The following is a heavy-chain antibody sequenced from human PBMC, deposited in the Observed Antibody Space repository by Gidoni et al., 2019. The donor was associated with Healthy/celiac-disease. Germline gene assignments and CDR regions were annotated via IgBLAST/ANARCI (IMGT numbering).Heavy chain of an antibody. D-gene: IGHD3-3*01. CDR1: GGTFSSYA. V-gene: IGHV1-69*06. Sequence: QVQLVQSGAEVKKPGSSVKVSCKASGGTFSSYAISWVRQAPGQGLEWMGGIIPIFGTANYAQKFQGRVTINADKSTSTAYMELRSLRSEDTAVYYCASSDYDSWSGYYTTYYYYYYMDVWGKGTTVTVSS. CDR3: ASSDYDSWSGYYTTYYYYYYMDV. CDR2: IIPIFGTA. J-gene: IGHJ6*03.